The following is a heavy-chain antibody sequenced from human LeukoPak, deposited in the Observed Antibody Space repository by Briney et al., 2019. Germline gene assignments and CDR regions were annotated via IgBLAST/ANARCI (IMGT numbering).Heavy chain of an antibody. V-gene: IGHV3-74*01. D-gene: IGHD3-10*01. CDR2: INGDGSST. Sequence: GGSLRLSCAASGFTFSPYWMHWVRQAPGKGLVWVSRINGDGSSTDYADSVKGRFTISRDNAKNTLYLQMNSLTAEDTAVYYCARYGSGTYFDYWGQGTLVTVSS. J-gene: IGHJ4*02. CDR1: GFTFSPYW. CDR3: ARYGSGTYFDY.